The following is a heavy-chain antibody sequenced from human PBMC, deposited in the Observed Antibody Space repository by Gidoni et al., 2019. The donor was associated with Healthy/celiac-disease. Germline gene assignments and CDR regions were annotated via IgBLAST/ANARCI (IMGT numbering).Heavy chain of an antibody. CDR3: ASLSYYYDSSAVDREAFDI. V-gene: IGHV3-66*01. CDR2: IYSGGST. CDR1: GFTVSSNH. Sequence: EVQLVESWGGLVQPGGSLRLSCAASGFTVSSNHMSWARQAPGKGLEWVSVIYSGGSTYYADSVKGRFTISRDNSKNTLYLQMNSLRAEDTAVYYCASLSYYYDSSAVDREAFDIWGQGTMVTVSS. J-gene: IGHJ3*02. D-gene: IGHD3-22*01.